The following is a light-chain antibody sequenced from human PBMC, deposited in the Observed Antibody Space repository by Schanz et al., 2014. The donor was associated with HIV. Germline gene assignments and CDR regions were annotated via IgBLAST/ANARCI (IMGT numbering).Light chain of an antibody. Sequence: QSVLTQPPSASGTPGQRVTISCSGSSSNIGTNTVNWYQQLPGTAPKLLIYSNDQRPSGVPARFSGSKSGTSVSLAITGLQAEDEADYYCLSYDSSLSGPYVFGTGTKLTVL. CDR2: SND. J-gene: IGLJ1*01. V-gene: IGLV1-44*01. CDR3: LSYDSSLSGPYV. CDR1: SSNIGTNT.